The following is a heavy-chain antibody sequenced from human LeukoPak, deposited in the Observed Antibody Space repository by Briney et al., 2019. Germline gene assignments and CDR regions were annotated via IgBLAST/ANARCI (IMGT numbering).Heavy chain of an antibody. V-gene: IGHV3-23*01. J-gene: IGHJ4*02. CDR3: AREPQLSVSALFGS. CDR2: ISGSGGST. CDR1: GFTFNNYA. Sequence: GGSLRLSCAASGFTFNNYAMSWVRQAPGKGLEWVSSISGSGGSTFYAESVKGRFTISRDSSKNMVFLQVNSLRADDTAVYYCAREPQLSVSALFGSWGQGTLVTVSS. D-gene: IGHD3-3*01.